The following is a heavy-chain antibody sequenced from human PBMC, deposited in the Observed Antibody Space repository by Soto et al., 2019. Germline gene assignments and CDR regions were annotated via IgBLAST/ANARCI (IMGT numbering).Heavy chain of an antibody. CDR1: GGSISSYY. V-gene: IGHV4-59*01. J-gene: IGHJ4*02. CDR3: ARGWPFLSTTGTPTPFDY. CDR2: IYYSGST. D-gene: IGHD1-1*01. Sequence: SETLSLTCTVSGGSISSYYWSWIRQPPGKGLEWIGYIYYSGSTNYNPSLKSRVTISVDTSKNQFSLKLSSVTAADTAVYCCARGWPFLSTTGTPTPFDYWGQGTLVTVSS.